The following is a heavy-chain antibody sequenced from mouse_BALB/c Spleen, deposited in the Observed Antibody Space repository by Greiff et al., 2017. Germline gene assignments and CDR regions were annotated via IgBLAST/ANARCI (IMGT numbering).Heavy chain of an antibody. CDR1: GYTFTDYV. CDR2: IYPGSGST. Sequence: VHLVESGPELVKPGASVKMSCKASGYTFTDYVISWVKQRTGQGLEWIGEIYPGSGSTYYNEKFKGKATLTADKSSNTAYMQLSSLTSEDSAVYFCARSTMIPDYWGQGTTLTVSS. D-gene: IGHD2-4*01. CDR3: ARSTMIPDY. J-gene: IGHJ2*01. V-gene: IGHV1-77*01.